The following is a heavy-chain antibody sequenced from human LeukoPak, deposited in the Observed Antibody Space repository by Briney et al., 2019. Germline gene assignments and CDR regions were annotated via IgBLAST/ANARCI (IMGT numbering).Heavy chain of an antibody. CDR2: ISSSSSYI. Sequence: GGSLGLSCAASGFTFSSYSMNWVRQAPGKGLEWVSSISSSSSYIYYADSVKGRFTISRDNAKNSLYLQMNSLRAEDTAVYYCARDRDCSSTSCYTTFDYWGQGTLVTVSS. V-gene: IGHV3-21*01. CDR1: GFTFSSYS. D-gene: IGHD2-2*02. CDR3: ARDRDCSSTSCYTTFDY. J-gene: IGHJ4*02.